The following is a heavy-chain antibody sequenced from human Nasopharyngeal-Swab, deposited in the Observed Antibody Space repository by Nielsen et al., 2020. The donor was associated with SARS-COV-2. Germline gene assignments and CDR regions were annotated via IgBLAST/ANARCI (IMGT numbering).Heavy chain of an antibody. J-gene: IGHJ4*02. D-gene: IGHD4-17*01. Sequence: ASVKVSCKASGYTFTGYYMHWVRQAPGQGLEWMGRINPNSGGTNYAQKFQGRVTITADKSTSTAYMELSSLRSEDTAVYYCASYTTVTTRYDYWGQGTLVTVSS. CDR2: INPNSGGT. CDR1: GYTFTGYY. V-gene: IGHV1-2*06. CDR3: ASYTTVTTRYDY.